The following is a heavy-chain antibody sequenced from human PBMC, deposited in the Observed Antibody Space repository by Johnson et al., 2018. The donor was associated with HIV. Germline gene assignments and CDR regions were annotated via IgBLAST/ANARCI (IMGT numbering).Heavy chain of an antibody. D-gene: IGHD6-13*01. CDR3: ARWQQLVHGPFDI. J-gene: IGHJ3*02. Sequence: VQLVESGGGLVQPGGSLRLSCAASGFTFSSYWMSWVRQAPGKGLERVANIKQDGSEKYYVDSVKGRFTISRDNAKNYLYLQMNSLRAEDTAFYYCARWQQLVHGPFDIWGQGTMVTVSS. CDR2: IKQDGSEK. CDR1: GFTFSSYW. V-gene: IGHV3-7*03.